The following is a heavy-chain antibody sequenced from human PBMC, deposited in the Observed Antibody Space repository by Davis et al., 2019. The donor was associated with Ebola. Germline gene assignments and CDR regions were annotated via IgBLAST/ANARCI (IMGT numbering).Heavy chain of an antibody. D-gene: IGHD2-8*01. Sequence: PGGSLRLSCETSGFTFSSYWMTWVRQAPGMGLEWVASIKDDGSDKYYLDSVKGRFTISRDNAKNSLYLQMTSLRAEDTAVYFCARDGGVLMVYTIGDVWGKGTTVTVSS. V-gene: IGHV3-7*03. J-gene: IGHJ6*04. CDR1: GFTFSSYW. CDR2: IKDDGSDK. CDR3: ARDGGVLMVYTIGDV.